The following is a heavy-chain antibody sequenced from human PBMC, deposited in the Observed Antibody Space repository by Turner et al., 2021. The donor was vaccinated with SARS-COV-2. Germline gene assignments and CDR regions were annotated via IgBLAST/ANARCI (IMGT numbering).Heavy chain of an antibody. J-gene: IGHJ4*02. CDR1: GFTFSSYS. D-gene: IGHD3-22*01. CDR2: ISSSRRYI. V-gene: IGHV3-21*01. CDR3: ARSPTTPGFYYDSSGYYTPYYFDY. Sequence: EVQLVESGGGLVKPGGSLRLSCAASGFTFSSYSINWVRQAPGKGLEWVASISSSRRYIYYADSVKGRVTISRDNAKNSLYLQMNSLRAEDTAVYYCARSPTTPGFYYDSSGYYTPYYFDYWGQGTLVTVSS.